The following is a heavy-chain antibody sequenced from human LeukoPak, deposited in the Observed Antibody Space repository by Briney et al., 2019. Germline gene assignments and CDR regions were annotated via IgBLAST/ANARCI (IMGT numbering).Heavy chain of an antibody. CDR3: ARDALDYYGSGSYHTQNQD. Sequence: GASVKVSCKASGYTFTSYDINWVRQATGQGLEWMGWMNPNSGNTGYAQKFQGRVTMTRNTSISTAYMELSSLRSEDTAVYYCARDALDYYGSGSYHTQNQDWGQGTLVTVSS. D-gene: IGHD3-10*01. V-gene: IGHV1-8*01. CDR1: GYTFTSYD. J-gene: IGHJ4*02. CDR2: MNPNSGNT.